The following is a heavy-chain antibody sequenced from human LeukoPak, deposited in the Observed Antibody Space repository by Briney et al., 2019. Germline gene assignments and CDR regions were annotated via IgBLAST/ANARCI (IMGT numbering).Heavy chain of an antibody. CDR2: ISGFGT. CDR3: VAAGGNRS. V-gene: IGHV3-23*01. D-gene: IGHD2/OR15-2a*01. CDR1: GFMFSHYG. Sequence: GSLRLSCVASGFMFSHYGMTWVRQAPGKGLEWVATISGFGTDYADSVKGRFTISRDNSKNTLYLQMNSLRGDDSGLYYCVAAGGNRSWSQGSPVTVSS. J-gene: IGHJ4*02.